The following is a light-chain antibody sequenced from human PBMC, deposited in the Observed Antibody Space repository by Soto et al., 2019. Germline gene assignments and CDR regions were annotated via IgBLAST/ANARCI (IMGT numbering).Light chain of an antibody. CDR2: GAS. Sequence: EIVMTQSPATLSVSPGERATLSCRASQYISNKLAWYQQKPVQAPRLLMYGASTRAPGIPARFSGTGSGTEFTLTISSLQSEDFAVSFCQQYDSWPQYAFGQGTKLEIK. CDR1: QYISNK. J-gene: IGKJ2*01. CDR3: QQYDSWPQYA. V-gene: IGKV3-15*01.